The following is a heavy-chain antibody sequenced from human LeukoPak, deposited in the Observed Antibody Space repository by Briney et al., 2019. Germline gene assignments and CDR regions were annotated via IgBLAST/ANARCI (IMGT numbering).Heavy chain of an antibody. CDR1: GYGFSGYY. V-gene: IGHV1-2*02. D-gene: IGHD1-1*01. Sequence: ASVKVSCKASGYGFSGYYIHWVRQAPGQGLEWLGWINSNSGGTNFAQKFQGRVTMTRDTSISTTYMELTELRSDDTAVYYCARGNNWYFDYWGQGTLVTVSS. CDR3: ARGNNWYFDY. J-gene: IGHJ4*02. CDR2: INSNSGGT.